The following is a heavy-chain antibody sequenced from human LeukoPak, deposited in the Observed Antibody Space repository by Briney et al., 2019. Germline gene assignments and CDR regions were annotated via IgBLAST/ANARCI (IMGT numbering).Heavy chain of an antibody. Sequence: GGSLRLSCAASGFTFSSYSMNWVRQAPGKGLEWVSSISSSSYIYYADSVKGRFTISRDNAKNSLFLQMDSLRAEDTAVYYCARGSYSYGFFYFDYWGQGTLVTVSS. J-gene: IGHJ4*02. D-gene: IGHD5-18*01. CDR1: GFTFSSYS. CDR2: ISSSSYI. CDR3: ARGSYSYGFFYFDY. V-gene: IGHV3-21*01.